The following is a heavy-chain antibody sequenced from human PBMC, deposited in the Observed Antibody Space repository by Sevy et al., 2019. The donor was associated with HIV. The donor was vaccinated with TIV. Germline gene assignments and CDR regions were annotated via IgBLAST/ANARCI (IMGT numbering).Heavy chain of an antibody. CDR3: TTKGAD. CDR2: IRSKGDGGTT. V-gene: IGHV3-15*01. Sequence: GGSLRLSCAASGFTFSDAWLSWVRQVPGKGLEWVGRIRSKGDGGTTDYAAPVKGRFTITRDDSKNMMYVQMNSLKTEDTGVYYCTTKGADWGQGTLVTVSS. J-gene: IGHJ4*02. CDR1: GFTFSDAW.